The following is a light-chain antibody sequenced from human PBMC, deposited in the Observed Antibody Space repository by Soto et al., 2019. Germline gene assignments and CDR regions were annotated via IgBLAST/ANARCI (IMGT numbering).Light chain of an antibody. CDR3: QQYDNWPWT. V-gene: IGKV3-15*01. CDR1: QSISDT. J-gene: IGKJ1*01. CDR2: GAS. Sequence: EIVMTQSPATLSVSPGGRATLSCRASQSISDTLAWYQQKHGQSPRLLIHGASTRAPGFPARFSGSGSGTDLTITISSLQSEDFEVYYCQQYDNWPWTFGQGTKVDIK.